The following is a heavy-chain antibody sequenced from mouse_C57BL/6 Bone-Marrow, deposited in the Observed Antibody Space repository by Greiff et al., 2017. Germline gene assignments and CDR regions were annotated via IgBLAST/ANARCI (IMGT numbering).Heavy chain of an antibody. CDR2: IDPANGNT. CDR3: ARRGRSHWYFDV. D-gene: IGHD1-1*01. J-gene: IGHJ1*03. Sequence: VQLKESVAELVRPGASVKLSCTASGFNIKNTYMHWVKPRPEQGLEWIGRIDPANGNTKYAPKFPGKATITADPSSNTAYLQLSSLTSEDTAIYYCARRGRSHWYFDVWGTGTTVTVSS. CDR1: GFNIKNTY. V-gene: IGHV14-3*01.